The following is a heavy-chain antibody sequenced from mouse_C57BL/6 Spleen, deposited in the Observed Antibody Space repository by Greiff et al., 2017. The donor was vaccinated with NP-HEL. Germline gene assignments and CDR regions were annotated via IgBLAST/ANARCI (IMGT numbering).Heavy chain of an antibody. Sequence: EVKLEESGGGLVKPGGSLKLSCAASGFTFSDYGMHWVRQAPEKGLEWVAYISSGSSTIYYADTVKGRFTISRDNAKNTLFLQMTSLRSEDTAMYYCAREYKAYWGQGTLVTVSA. CDR3: AREYKAY. D-gene: IGHD1-3*01. CDR1: GFTFSDYG. CDR2: ISSGSSTI. V-gene: IGHV5-17*01. J-gene: IGHJ3*01.